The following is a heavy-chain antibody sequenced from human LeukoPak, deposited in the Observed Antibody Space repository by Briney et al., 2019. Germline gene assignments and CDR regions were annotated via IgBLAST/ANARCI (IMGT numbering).Heavy chain of an antibody. CDR2: ISSSGSTI. J-gene: IGHJ4*02. CDR3: AGSWRDYYDSSGYLQYYFDY. V-gene: IGHV3-11*01. CDR1: GFTFSDYY. D-gene: IGHD3-22*01. Sequence: GGSLRLSCAASGFTFSDYYMSWIRQAPGKGREWVSYISSSGSTIYYADSVKGRFTISRDNAKNSLYLQMNSLRAEDTAVYYCAGSWRDYYDSSGYLQYYFDYWGQGTLVTVSS.